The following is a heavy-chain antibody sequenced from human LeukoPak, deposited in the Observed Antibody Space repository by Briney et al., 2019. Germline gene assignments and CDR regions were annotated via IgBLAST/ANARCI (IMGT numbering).Heavy chain of an antibody. CDR2: ISGSGGST. CDR1: TFTFSSSV. Sequence: GGSLRLSCAALTFTFSSSVMRLGRQAPGKGLVWVSGISGSGGSTYYADSVKGRFTISRGNSKNTLYLEMNSLRAEDTAVYYCAKDGDQVMVTKLDYWGQGTLVTVSS. D-gene: IGHD2-21*02. CDR3: AKDGDQVMVTKLDY. V-gene: IGHV3-23*01. J-gene: IGHJ4*02.